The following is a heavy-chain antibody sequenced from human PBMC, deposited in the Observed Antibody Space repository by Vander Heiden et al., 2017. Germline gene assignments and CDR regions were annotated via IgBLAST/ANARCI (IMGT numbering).Heavy chain of an antibody. CDR3: ARSNFYYAPAPGYGMDV. D-gene: IGHD3-22*01. CDR2: IYTSGST. J-gene: IGHJ6*02. CDR1: GGSLSSSY. V-gene: IGHV4-4*07. Sequence: QVQLQESGPGLVKPSETLSLTCTVSGGSLSSSYWSWIRQPAGKGLEWIGRIYTSGSTNYNPSLKSRVTMSVDTSKNQFSLKLSSVTAADTAVYYCARSNFYYAPAPGYGMDVWGQGTTVTVSS.